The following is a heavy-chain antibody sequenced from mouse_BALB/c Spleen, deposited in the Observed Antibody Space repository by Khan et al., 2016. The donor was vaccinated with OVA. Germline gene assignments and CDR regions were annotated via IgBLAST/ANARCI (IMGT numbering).Heavy chain of an antibody. V-gene: IGHV1S137*01. CDR2: ISNYSGNT. CDR1: GYTFTDYA. CDR3: ARPAYDGYYDY. D-gene: IGHD2-3*01. J-gene: IGHJ2*01. Sequence: QVQLQQSGPELVRPGVSVKISCKGSGYTFTDYAMHWVKQRHAKRLEWIGLISNYSGNTNYNQKFKGKATMTVDQSYSTAYMELARLTSEDSAIYYCARPAYDGYYDYWGQGTTLTVSS.